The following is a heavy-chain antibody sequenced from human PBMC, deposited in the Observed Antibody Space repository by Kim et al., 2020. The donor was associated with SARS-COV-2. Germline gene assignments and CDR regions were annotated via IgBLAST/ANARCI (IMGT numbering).Heavy chain of an antibody. CDR2: TSGNGSNK. CDR1: GFTFSTYA. Sequence: GGSLRLSCAASGFTFSTYAMNWVRQAPGKGLEWVSATSGNGSNKYYADSVKGRFTISRDNSKNTLYLQMNSLRAEDTAVYYCAKSHSSSWGTFDYWGHGT. V-gene: IGHV3-23*01. D-gene: IGHD6-6*01. J-gene: IGHJ4*01. CDR3: AKSHSSSWGTFDY.